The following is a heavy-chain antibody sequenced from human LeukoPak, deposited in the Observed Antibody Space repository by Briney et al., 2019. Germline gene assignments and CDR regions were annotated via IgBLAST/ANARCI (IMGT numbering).Heavy chain of an antibody. J-gene: IGHJ4*02. CDR1: GGSISSDYYY. V-gene: IGHV4-30-4*08. CDR3: VSFPYGGYFDH. Sequence: PSETLSLTCAVSGGSISSDYYYWSWIRQPPGKGLEWIGYIHHSGNTYYNPSLKSRLIISVDTSKNQFSLKLTSVTAADTAVYHCVSFPYGGYFDHWGQGILVTVSS. CDR2: IHHSGNT. D-gene: IGHD4/OR15-4a*01.